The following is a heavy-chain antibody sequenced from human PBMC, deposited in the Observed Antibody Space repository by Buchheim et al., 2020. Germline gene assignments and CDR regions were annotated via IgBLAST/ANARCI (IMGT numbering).Heavy chain of an antibody. V-gene: IGHV3-21*01. Sequence: VHLVESGGGLVEPGGSLTLSCAASGFTVTGYSVNWVRQAPGKGLEWISSFSRSRDYKFYAAFVKGRFTIYRDTANNSFYLQMSSLRADDTAVYYCSREDCDNSRCYGPPDAWGQG. J-gene: IGHJ5*02. CDR3: SREDCDNSRCYGPPDA. D-gene: IGHD3-22*01. CDR2: FSRSRDYK. CDR1: GFTVTGYS.